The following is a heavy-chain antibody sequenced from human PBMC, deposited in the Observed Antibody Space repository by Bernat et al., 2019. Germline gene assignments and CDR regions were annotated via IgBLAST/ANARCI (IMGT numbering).Heavy chain of an antibody. CDR3: GVRIPVSTPDY. CDR2: IYHSGIT. CDR1: GYSLSSGYY. J-gene: IGHJ4*02. Sequence: QVQLQESGPGLVKPSETLSLTCAVSGYSLSSGYYWAWIRQPPGKGLQWIGSIYHSGITYYNPSLKSRVAISVDTTKNQFSLKVKSVTAADTAAYYCGVRIPVSTPDYWGQGTLVTVSS. D-gene: IGHD5/OR15-5a*01. V-gene: IGHV4-38-2*01.